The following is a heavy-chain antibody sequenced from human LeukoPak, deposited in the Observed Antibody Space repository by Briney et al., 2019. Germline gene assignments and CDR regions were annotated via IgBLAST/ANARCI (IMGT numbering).Heavy chain of an antibody. V-gene: IGHV3-23*01. Sequence: GGSLRLSCAASEFTFSSYAMSWVRQAPGKGLEWVSAISGCGGSTYYADSVKGRFTISRDNSKNTLYLQMNSLRAEDTAVYYCAKVLTYYYYYGMDVWGQGTTVTVSS. CDR1: EFTFSSYA. J-gene: IGHJ6*02. CDR2: ISGCGGST. CDR3: AKVLTYYYYYGMDV.